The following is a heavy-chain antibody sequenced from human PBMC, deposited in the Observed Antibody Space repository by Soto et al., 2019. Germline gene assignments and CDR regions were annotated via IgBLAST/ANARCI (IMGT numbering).Heavy chain of an antibody. CDR2: IDPSDSYT. V-gene: IGHV5-10-1*01. J-gene: IGHJ4*02. CDR3: ARHRHPDAPGMVGTTLGLDY. CDR1: GYSFTSFW. D-gene: IGHD3-16*01. Sequence: PGESLKISCKASGYSFTSFWISWVRQMPGQVLEWMGRIDPSDSYTNYSPSFQGHVTFSADESINTAYLQWSSLKASDTAMYSCARHRHPDAPGMVGTTLGLDYWAQGTPVTVSS.